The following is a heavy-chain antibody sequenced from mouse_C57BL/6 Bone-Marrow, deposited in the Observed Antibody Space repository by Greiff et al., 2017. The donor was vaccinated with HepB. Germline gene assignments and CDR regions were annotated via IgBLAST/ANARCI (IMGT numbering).Heavy chain of an antibody. J-gene: IGHJ4*01. V-gene: IGHV5-15*01. CDR2: ISNLAYSI. CDR1: GFTFSDYG. Sequence: EVQLVESVGCLVQPLGSPPLSCAASGFTFSDYGMSWVRQAPRKGPGWVAFISNLAYSIYYADTVTGRFTISRENAKNTLYLEMSSLRSEDTAMYYCARRRRYAMDYWGQAASVTVFS. CDR3: ARRRRYAMDY.